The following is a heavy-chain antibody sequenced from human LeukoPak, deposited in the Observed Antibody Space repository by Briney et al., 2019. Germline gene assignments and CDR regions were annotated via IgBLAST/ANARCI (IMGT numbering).Heavy chain of an antibody. V-gene: IGHV1-46*01. CDR1: GYTFTGYY. Sequence: ASVKVSCKASGYTFTGYYMHWVRQAPGQGLEWMGLINPSGGYTSYAQRFQGRVTMTRDTSTSTVYMELSSLRSEDTAVYYCARDRTPRGFLEWLPNDAFDIWGQGTMVTVSS. CDR3: ARDRTPRGFLEWLPNDAFDI. J-gene: IGHJ3*02. D-gene: IGHD3-3*01. CDR2: INPSGGYT.